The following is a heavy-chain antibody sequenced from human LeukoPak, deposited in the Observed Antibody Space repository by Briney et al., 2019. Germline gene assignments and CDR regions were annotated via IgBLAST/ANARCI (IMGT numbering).Heavy chain of an antibody. Sequence: SETLSLTCTVSGGSIGSSSYYWGWIRQPPGKGLEWIGSIYYSGSTYYNPSLKSRVTISVDTSKNQFSLKLSSVTAADTAVYYCARVQEYCSSTRCYTIGYFDFWGRGTLVTVSS. CDR2: IYYSGST. V-gene: IGHV4-39*07. J-gene: IGHJ2*01. CDR1: GGSIGSSSYY. CDR3: ARVQEYCSSTRCYTIGYFDF. D-gene: IGHD2-2*02.